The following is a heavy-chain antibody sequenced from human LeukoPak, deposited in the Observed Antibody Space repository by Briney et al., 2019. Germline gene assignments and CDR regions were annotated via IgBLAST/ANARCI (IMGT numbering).Heavy chain of an antibody. CDR3: ARSPYYDFWSGSAFDY. Sequence: SVKVSCKASGGTFSSYAISWVRQAPGQGLEWMGGIIPIFGTANYAQKFQGRVTITADESTSTAYMELSSLRSEDTAVYYCARSPYYDFWSGSAFDYWGQGTLVTVSS. J-gene: IGHJ4*02. CDR1: GGTFSSYA. CDR2: IIPIFGTA. D-gene: IGHD3-3*01. V-gene: IGHV1-69*13.